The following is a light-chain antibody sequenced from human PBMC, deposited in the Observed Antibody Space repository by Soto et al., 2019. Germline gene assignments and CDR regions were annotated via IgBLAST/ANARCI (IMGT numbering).Light chain of an antibody. Sequence: EIVLTQSPGTLSLSPGERATLSCRASQSVSSSYLAWYQQKPGQAPRLLIYGASSRATGIPDRFSGSGSGTEFTLTINSLQSEDFAVYYCQQRSDWPYITFGQGTRLEIK. CDR3: QQRSDWPYIT. J-gene: IGKJ5*01. CDR1: QSVSSSY. CDR2: GAS. V-gene: IGKV3D-20*02.